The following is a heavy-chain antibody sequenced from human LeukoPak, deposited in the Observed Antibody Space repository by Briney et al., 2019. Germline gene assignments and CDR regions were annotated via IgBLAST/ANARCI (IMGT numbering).Heavy chain of an antibody. J-gene: IGHJ3*02. CDR3: ARRHKIATTGTGDAFDI. V-gene: IGHV4-34*01. D-gene: IGHD6-13*01. CDR2: INHSGST. CDR1: GGSFSGYY. Sequence: SETLSLTCAVYGGSFSGYYWSWIRQPPGKGLEWIGEINHSGSTNYNPSLKSRVTISVDTSKNQFTLKLSSVTAADTAMYYCARRHKIATTGTGDAFDIWGQGTMVTVSS.